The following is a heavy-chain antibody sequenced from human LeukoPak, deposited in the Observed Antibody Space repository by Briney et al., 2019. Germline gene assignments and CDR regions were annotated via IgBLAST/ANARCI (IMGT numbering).Heavy chain of an antibody. D-gene: IGHD2-8*01. V-gene: IGHV1-18*01. CDR2: ISAYNGNT. J-gene: IGHJ4*02. CDR1: GYTFTSYG. CDR3: ARVSFHCTNGVCYPYYFDY. Sequence: AASVKVSRKASGYTFTSYGISWVRQAPGQGLEWMGWISAYNGNTNYAQKLQGRVTMTTDTSTSTAYMELRSLRSDDTAVYYCARVSFHCTNGVCYPYYFDYWGQGTLVTVSS.